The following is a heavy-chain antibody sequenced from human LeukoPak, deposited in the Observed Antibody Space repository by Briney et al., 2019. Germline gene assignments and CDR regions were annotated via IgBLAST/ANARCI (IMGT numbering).Heavy chain of an antibody. CDR1: GLTFSTYW. Sequence: PGGSLRLSCAASGLTFSTYWMHWVRQAPGKGLVWVSRINSDGSSRTYADSVKGRFTISRDNAKNTLYLQMNSLRAEDTAVYYCAGVSPQWLIPPDYWGQGTLVTVSS. D-gene: IGHD6-19*01. CDR3: AGVSPQWLIPPDY. J-gene: IGHJ4*02. CDR2: INSDGSSR. V-gene: IGHV3-74*01.